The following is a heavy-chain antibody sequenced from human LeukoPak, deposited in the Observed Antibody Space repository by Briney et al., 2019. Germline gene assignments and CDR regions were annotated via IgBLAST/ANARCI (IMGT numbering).Heavy chain of an antibody. D-gene: IGHD2-2*01. CDR2: IYYSGST. V-gene: IGHV4-59*01. J-gene: IGHJ5*02. CDR1: GGSISSYY. Sequence: SETLSLTCTVSGGSISSYYWSWIRQPPGKGLEWIGYIYYSGSTNYNPSLKSRVTISVDTSKNQFSLKLSSVTAADTAVYYCARGLPDASIDPGGRGTRVPVSS. CDR3: ARGLPDASIDP.